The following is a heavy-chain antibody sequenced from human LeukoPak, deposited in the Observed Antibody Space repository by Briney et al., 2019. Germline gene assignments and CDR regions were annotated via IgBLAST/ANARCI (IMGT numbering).Heavy chain of an antibody. Sequence: SQTLSLTCAISGDSVSSNSAAWNWIRQSPSRGLEWLGRTYYRSKWYNDYAVSVKSRITINPDTSRNQFSLQLESVTPDDMAMYYCTRTGMFADSWGQGTLVTVSS. J-gene: IGHJ4*02. D-gene: IGHD3-10*02. V-gene: IGHV6-1*01. CDR1: GDSVSSNSAA. CDR3: TRTGMFADS. CDR2: TYYRSKWYN.